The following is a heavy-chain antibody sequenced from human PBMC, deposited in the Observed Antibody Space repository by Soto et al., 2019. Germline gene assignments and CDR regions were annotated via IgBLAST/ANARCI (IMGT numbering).Heavy chain of an antibody. V-gene: IGHV2-5*02. CDR1: GFSLSTSGVG. J-gene: IGHJ4*02. D-gene: IGHD7-27*01. CDR2: IYWDDDK. CDR3: AHSLIPNWGSRGAFDY. Sequence: QITLKESGPTLVKPTQTLTLTCTFSGFSLSTSGVGVGWIRQPPGKALEWLALIYWDDDKRYSPSLKSRLTITKDTSKNQVVLTMTNMDPVDTATYYCAHSLIPNWGSRGAFDYWGQGTLVTLSS.